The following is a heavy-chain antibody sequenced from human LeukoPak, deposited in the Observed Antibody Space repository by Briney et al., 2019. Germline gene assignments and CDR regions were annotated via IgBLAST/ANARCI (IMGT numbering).Heavy chain of an antibody. CDR1: GYTFTNYA. CDR2: INAGNGDT. J-gene: IGHJ4*02. D-gene: IGHD1-26*01. V-gene: IGHV1-3*01. Sequence: ASAKVSCKASGYTFTNYAIHWVRQAPGQRLEWMGWINAGNGDTKYSQKFQGRVTITSDTSASTAYMELSSLRSEDTAVYYCARKVGAIDLDYWGQGTLVTVSS. CDR3: ARKVGAIDLDY.